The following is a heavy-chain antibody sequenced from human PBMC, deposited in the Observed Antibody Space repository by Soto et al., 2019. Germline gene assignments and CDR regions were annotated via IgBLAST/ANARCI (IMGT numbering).Heavy chain of an antibody. Sequence: EVQLLESGGGLVQPGGSLRLSCAASGFTFSSYAMSWVRQAPGKGLEWVSAISGSGGRTYYADSVKGRFTISRDNSKNPLYLQMNSLRAEDTAVEDCADYGDRYGLDVWGQGTTVTVSS. D-gene: IGHD4-17*01. CDR3: ADYGDRYGLDV. V-gene: IGHV3-23*01. CDR2: ISGSGGRT. CDR1: GFTFSSYA. J-gene: IGHJ6*02.